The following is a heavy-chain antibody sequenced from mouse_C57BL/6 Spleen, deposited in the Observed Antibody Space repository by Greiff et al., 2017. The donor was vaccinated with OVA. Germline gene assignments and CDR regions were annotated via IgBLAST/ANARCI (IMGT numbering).Heavy chain of an antibody. CDR1: GFTFSDYY. CDR2: INYDGSST. J-gene: IGHJ2*01. Sequence: EVKLMESEGGLVQPGSSMKLSCTASGFTFSDYYMAWVRQVPEKGLEWVANINYDGSSTYYLDSLKSRFIISRDNAKNILYLQMSSLKSEDTATYYCARGYYEDYFDYWGQGTTLTVSS. D-gene: IGHD1-1*01. V-gene: IGHV5-16*01. CDR3: ARGYYEDYFDY.